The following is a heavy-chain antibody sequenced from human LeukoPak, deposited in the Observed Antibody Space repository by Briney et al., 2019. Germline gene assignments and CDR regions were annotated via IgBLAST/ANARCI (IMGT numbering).Heavy chain of an antibody. Sequence: GASVKVSCKASGYTFTGYYMHWVRQAPGQGLEWMGWINPNSGCTNYAQKFQGRVTMTRGKSINTAYMDLNRLRPDDTAVYYSVRSPTSGTYYNRPYYFDYWGQGTLVTVSS. CDR3: VRSPTSGTYYNRPYYFDY. J-gene: IGHJ4*02. CDR1: GYTFTGYY. V-gene: IGHV1-2*02. D-gene: IGHD3-10*01. CDR2: INPNSGCT.